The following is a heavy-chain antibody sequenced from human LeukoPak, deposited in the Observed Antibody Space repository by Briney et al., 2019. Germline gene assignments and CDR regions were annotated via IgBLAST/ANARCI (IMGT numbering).Heavy chain of an antibody. J-gene: IGHJ3*01. D-gene: IGHD1-26*01. CDR3: AKDLSVVGAHDSFGV. V-gene: IGHV3-30*18. CDR1: GFSFSSYG. CDR2: ISYDGNTI. Sequence: GRSLRLSCAASGFSFSSYGMHWGRQAPGKGLEWLTVISYDGNTIYYADSVKGRFTISRDNSKNTLYLQMNSLRIEDTAVYYCAKDLSVVGAHDSFGVWGQGTMVTVSS.